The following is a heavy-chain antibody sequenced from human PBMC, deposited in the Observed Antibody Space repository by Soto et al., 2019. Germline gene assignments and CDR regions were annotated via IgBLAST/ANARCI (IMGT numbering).Heavy chain of an antibody. J-gene: IGHJ3*02. D-gene: IGHD3-10*01. CDR2: IYYSGST. V-gene: IGHV4-59*08. CDR1: GGSISSYY. CDR3: ASRRTRGYAFDI. Sequence: SETLPLTCTVSGGSISSYYWSWIRQPPGKGLEWIGYIYYSGSTNYNPSLKSRVTISVDTSKNRFSLKLSSVTAADTAVYYCASRRTRGYAFDIWGQGTMVTVSS.